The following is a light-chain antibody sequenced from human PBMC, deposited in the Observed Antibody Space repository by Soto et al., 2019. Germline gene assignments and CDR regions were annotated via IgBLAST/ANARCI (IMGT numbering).Light chain of an antibody. V-gene: IGKV1-8*01. CDR3: HQYDSYPRT. CDR2: AAS. CDR1: QGISSY. Sequence: AIRMTQSPSSFSASTGDRVTITCRASQGISSYLAWYQQKPGKAPKLLIYAASTLQSGVPSRFSGSGSGTDFTLTISCLQSEDFATYYCHQYDSYPRTFGPGTKVDLK. J-gene: IGKJ1*01.